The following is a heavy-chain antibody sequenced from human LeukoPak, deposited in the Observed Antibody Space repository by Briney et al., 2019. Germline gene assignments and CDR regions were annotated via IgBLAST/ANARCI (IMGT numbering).Heavy chain of an antibody. CDR1: GYTFTSYY. Sequence: ASVKVSCKASGYTFTSYYMHWVRQAPGQGLEWMGIINPSGGSTSYAQKFQGRVTMTRDTSTSTVHMELSSLRSEDTAVYYCARDRGGDYGRGRYYYYYYMDVWGKGTTVTVSS. CDR3: ARDRGGDYGRGRYYYYYYMDV. D-gene: IGHD4-17*01. J-gene: IGHJ6*03. V-gene: IGHV1-46*01. CDR2: INPSGGST.